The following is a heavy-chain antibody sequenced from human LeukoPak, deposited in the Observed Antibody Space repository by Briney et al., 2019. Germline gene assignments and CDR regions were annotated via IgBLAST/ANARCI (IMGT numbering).Heavy chain of an antibody. D-gene: IGHD3-9*01. CDR3: AKVRNYDILTGYSPPFDY. V-gene: IGHV3-30*18. CDR2: ISYDRSNK. CDR1: GFTFSSYG. Sequence: GRSLRLSCAASGFTFSSYGMHWVRQAPGKGPEWVAVISYDRSNKYYADSVKGRFTISRDNSKNTLYLQMNSLRAEDTAVYYCAKVRNYDILTGYSPPFDYWGQGTLVTVSS. J-gene: IGHJ4*02.